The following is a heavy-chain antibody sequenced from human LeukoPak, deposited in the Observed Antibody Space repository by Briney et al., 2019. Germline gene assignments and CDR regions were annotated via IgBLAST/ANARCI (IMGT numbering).Heavy chain of an antibody. Sequence: SETLSLTCAVYGGSFSGYYWSWIRQPPGKGLEWIGEINHSGSTNYNPSLKSRVTISADTSKNQFSLKLSSVTAADTAVYYCARRGYSSSCWPRNSDAFDIWGQGTMVTVSS. CDR2: INHSGST. J-gene: IGHJ3*02. CDR1: GGSFSGYY. D-gene: IGHD6-13*01. CDR3: ARRGYSSSCWPRNSDAFDI. V-gene: IGHV4-34*01.